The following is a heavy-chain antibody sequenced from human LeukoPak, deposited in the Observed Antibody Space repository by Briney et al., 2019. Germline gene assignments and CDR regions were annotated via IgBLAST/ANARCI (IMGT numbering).Heavy chain of an antibody. J-gene: IGHJ4*02. V-gene: IGHV3-23*01. CDR1: GFTFTTYA. CDR3: ARDLEDYNNYGEMGF. D-gene: IGHD4-11*01. Sequence: GGSLRLSCAASGFTFTTYAMSWVRQAPGKGLEWVSGISGGGGSTYYADSVKGRFTISRDNSKNSLYLQMSSLRAEDTAVYYCARDLEDYNNYGEMGFWGRGTLVTVSS. CDR2: ISGGGGST.